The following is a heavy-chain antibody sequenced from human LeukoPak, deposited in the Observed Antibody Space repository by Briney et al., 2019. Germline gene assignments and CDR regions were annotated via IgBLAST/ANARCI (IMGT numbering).Heavy chain of an antibody. J-gene: IGHJ6*02. D-gene: IGHD4-17*01. Sequence: ASVKVSCKASGYTFTSYAMNWVRQAPGQGLEWMGWINTNTGNPTYAQGFTGRFVFSLDTSVSTAYLQISSLKAEDTAVYYCARAGYGDYYYYYGMDVWGQGTTVTVSS. CDR2: INTNTGNP. CDR1: GYTFTSYA. V-gene: IGHV7-4-1*02. CDR3: ARAGYGDYYYYYGMDV.